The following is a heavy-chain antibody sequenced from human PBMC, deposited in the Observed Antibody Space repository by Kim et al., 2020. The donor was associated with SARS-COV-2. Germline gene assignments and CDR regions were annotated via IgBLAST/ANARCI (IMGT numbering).Heavy chain of an antibody. Sequence: GGSLRLSCAASGFTFSSYAMHWVRQAPGKGLEWVAVISYDGSNKYYADSVKGRFTISRDNSKNTLYLQMNSLRAEDTAVYYCARGRWWELVPIFDYWGQG. CDR2: ISYDGSNK. D-gene: IGHD1-26*01. V-gene: IGHV3-30*04. CDR1: GFTFSSYA. CDR3: ARGRWWELVPIFDY. J-gene: IGHJ4*02.